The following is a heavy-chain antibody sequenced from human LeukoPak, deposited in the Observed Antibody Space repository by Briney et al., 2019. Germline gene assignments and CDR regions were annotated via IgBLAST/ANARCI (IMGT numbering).Heavy chain of an antibody. J-gene: IGHJ4*02. CDR2: IRYDGSNK. Sequence: PGGSLRLSCAASGFTFSSYGMHWVRQAPGKGLEWVAFIRYDGSNKYYADSVKGRFTISRDNSKNTLYLQMNSLRAEDTAVYYCAKSEGYYYDSSSYSGRFFDYWGQGTLVTVSS. CDR3: AKSEGYYYDSSSYSGRFFDY. V-gene: IGHV3-30*02. CDR1: GFTFSSYG. D-gene: IGHD3-22*01.